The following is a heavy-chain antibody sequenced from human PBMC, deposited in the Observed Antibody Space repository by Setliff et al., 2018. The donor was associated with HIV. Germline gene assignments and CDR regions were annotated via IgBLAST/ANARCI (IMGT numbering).Heavy chain of an antibody. J-gene: IGHJ4*02. D-gene: IGHD6-13*01. CDR1: GGSFSGYY. CDR2: INHSGST. V-gene: IGHV4-34*01. CDR3: ARVGAAAGVDY. Sequence: PSETLSLTCAVYGGSFSGYYWSWIRRPPGKGLEWIGEINHSGSTNYNPSLKSRVTISVDTSKNQFSLKLSSVTAADTAVYYCARVGAAAGVDYWGQGTLVTVSS.